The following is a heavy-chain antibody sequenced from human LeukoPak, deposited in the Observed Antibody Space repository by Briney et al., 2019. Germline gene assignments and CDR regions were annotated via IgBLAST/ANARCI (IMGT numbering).Heavy chain of an antibody. Sequence: GGPLRLSCAASGFTFSSYEMNWVRQAPGKGLEWVSYISSSGSTIYYADSVKGRFTISRDNAKNSLYLQMSSLRAEDTAVYYCARAPIRSRNLDYWGQGTLVTVSS. J-gene: IGHJ4*02. D-gene: IGHD1-14*01. CDR3: ARAPIRSRNLDY. V-gene: IGHV3-48*03. CDR2: ISSSGSTI. CDR1: GFTFSSYE.